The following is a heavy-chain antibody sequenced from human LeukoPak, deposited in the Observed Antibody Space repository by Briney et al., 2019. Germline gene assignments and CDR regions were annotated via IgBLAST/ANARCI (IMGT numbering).Heavy chain of an antibody. V-gene: IGHV4-4*07. Sequence: SETLSLTCTVSGGSFSTYYWSWIRQPAGKGLEWIGHIYTSGTTNYNPSLKSRVTVSIDTSKNQFSLKLSSVTAADTAVYYCAKSNGYGLVDIWGQGTMVTVSS. J-gene: IGHJ3*02. CDR1: GGSFSTYY. CDR3: AKSNGYGLVDI. D-gene: IGHD3-10*01. CDR2: IYTSGTT.